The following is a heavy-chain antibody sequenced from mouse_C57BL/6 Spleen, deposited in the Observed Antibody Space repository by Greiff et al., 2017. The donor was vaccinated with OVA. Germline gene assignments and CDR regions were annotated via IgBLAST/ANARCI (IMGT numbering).Heavy chain of an antibody. J-gene: IGHJ2*01. V-gene: IGHV3-1*01. CDR1: GYSITSGYD. CDR3: ARGNAAQALDY. D-gene: IGHD3-2*02. Sequence: EVQLQESGPGMVKPSQSLSLTCTVTGYSITSGYDWHWIRHFPGNKLEWMGYISYSGSTNYNPSLKSRISITHDTSKNHFFLKLNSVTTEDTATYDCARGNAAQALDYWGQGTTLTVSS. CDR2: ISYSGST.